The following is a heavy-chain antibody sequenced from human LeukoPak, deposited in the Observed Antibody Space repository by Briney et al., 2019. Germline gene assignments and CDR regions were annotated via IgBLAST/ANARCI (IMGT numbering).Heavy chain of an antibody. V-gene: IGHV3-74*01. J-gene: IGHJ4*02. CDR3: ARGSITMIVNDY. CDR1: GFTFSSYW. Sequence: PGGCLRLSCAASGFTFSSYWMHWVRQAPGKGLVWVSRINSDGSSTSYADSVKGRFTISRDNAKNTLYLQMNSLRAEDTAVYYCARGSITMIVNDYWGQGTLVTVSS. CDR2: INSDGSST. D-gene: IGHD3-22*01.